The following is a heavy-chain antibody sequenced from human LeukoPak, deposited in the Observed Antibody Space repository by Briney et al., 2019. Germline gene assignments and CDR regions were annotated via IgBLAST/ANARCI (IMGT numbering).Heavy chain of an antibody. Sequence: PSQTLSLTCTVSGGSISSGSYYRSWIRQPAGKGLEWIGRIYTSGSTNYNPSLKSRVTISVDTSKNQFSLKLSSVTAADTAVYYCARSPYGSGSRGFDYWGQGTLVTVSS. CDR3: ARSPYGSGSRGFDY. CDR1: GGSISSGSYY. CDR2: IYTSGST. D-gene: IGHD3-10*01. J-gene: IGHJ4*02. V-gene: IGHV4-61*02.